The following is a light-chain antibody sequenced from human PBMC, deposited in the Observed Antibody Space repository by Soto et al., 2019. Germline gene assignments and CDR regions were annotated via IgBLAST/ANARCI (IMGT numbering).Light chain of an antibody. CDR2: AAS. V-gene: IGKV1-39*01. CDR1: QSISNF. J-gene: IGKJ4*01. CDR3: QQYYNSVLT. Sequence: DIQMTQSPSSLSASLGDRVTITCRASQSISNFLNWVQHKPGNAPKVLISAASTLQSGVPPRFSGSESGTDFTLTISSLQPEDSASYYCQQYYNSVLTIGGGTKVEIK.